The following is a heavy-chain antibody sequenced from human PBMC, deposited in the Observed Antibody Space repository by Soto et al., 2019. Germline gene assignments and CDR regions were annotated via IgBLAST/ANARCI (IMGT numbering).Heavy chain of an antibody. J-gene: IGHJ5*02. CDR1: GCPFSSYA. Sequence: GGSLRLSCASSGCPFSSYAMHWVRQAPGKGLEWVAVISYDGSNKYYADSVKGRFTISRDNSKNTLYLQMNSLRAEDTAVYYCARTSEGSSWYWSWFDPWGQGTLVTVSS. V-gene: IGHV3-30-3*01. CDR3: ARTSEGSSWYWSWFDP. D-gene: IGHD6-13*01. CDR2: ISYDGSNK.